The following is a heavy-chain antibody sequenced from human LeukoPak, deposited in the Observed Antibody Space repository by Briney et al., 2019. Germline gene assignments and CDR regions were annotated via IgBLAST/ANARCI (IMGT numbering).Heavy chain of an antibody. V-gene: IGHV3-9*01. D-gene: IGHD3-9*01. CDR2: ISWNSGSI. CDR3: AKDPSSDILTGHDAFDI. J-gene: IGHJ3*02. CDR1: GFTFSSYA. Sequence: GGSLRLSCAASGFTFSSYAMSWVRQAPGKGLEWVSGISWNSGSIGYADSVKGRFTISRDNAKNSLYLQMNSLRAEDTALYYCAKDPSSDILTGHDAFDIWGQGTMVTVSS.